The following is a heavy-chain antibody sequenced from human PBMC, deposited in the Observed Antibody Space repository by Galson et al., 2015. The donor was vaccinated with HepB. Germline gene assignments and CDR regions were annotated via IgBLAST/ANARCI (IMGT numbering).Heavy chain of an antibody. CDR1: GGSISSGGYS. CDR3: ARALTVTPEPFFDY. CDR2: IYYSGST. Sequence: LTCAVSGGSISSGGYSWSWIRQPPGKGLEWIGYIYYSGSTYYNPSLKSRVTISVDTSKNQFSLKLSSVTAADTAVYYCARALTVTPEPFFDYWGQGTLVTVSS. V-gene: IGHV4-30-4*07. J-gene: IGHJ4*02. D-gene: IGHD4-23*01.